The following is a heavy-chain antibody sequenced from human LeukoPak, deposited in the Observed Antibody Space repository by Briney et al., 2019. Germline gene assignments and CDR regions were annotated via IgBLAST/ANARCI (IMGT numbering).Heavy chain of an antibody. CDR3: ARDRKVRGVTRTDFDY. CDR1: GYTFTSYY. V-gene: IGHV1-46*01. CDR2: INPSGGST. J-gene: IGHJ4*02. Sequence: ASVKDSCKASGYTFTSYYMHWVRQAPGQGLDWMGLINPSGGSTSYAQKFQGRVTMTSDKSTSTVYMELSSLRSEDTAVYYCARDRKVRGVTRTDFDYWGQGTLVTVSS. D-gene: IGHD3-10*01.